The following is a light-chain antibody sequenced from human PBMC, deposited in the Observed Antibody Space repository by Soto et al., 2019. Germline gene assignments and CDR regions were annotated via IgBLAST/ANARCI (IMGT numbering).Light chain of an antibody. CDR2: SNT. V-gene: IGLV1-40*01. CDR1: RSNLGAHYD. CDR3: QSYDSSLSASV. Sequence: QSVLTQPSSVSGAPGQRVTISCTGSRSNLGAHYDVHWYQQIPGTAPKLLIYSNTNRPSGVPDRFSGSRSETSASLAISGLQSEDEADYYCQSYDSSLSASVFGGGTKVTVL. J-gene: IGLJ2*01.